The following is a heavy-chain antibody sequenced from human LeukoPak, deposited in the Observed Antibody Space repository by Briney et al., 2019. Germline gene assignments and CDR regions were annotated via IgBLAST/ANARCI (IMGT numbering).Heavy chain of an antibody. CDR1: GFAFSSYA. D-gene: IGHD3-10*01. J-gene: IGHJ3*02. Sequence: GRSLRLSCAASGFAFSSYAMHWVRQAPGKGLEWVAVISYDGSNKYYADSVKGRFTISRDNSKNTLYLQMNSLRAEDTAVYYCARERAGGDAFDIWGQGTMVTVSS. CDR3: ARERAGGDAFDI. CDR2: ISYDGSNK. V-gene: IGHV3-30*01.